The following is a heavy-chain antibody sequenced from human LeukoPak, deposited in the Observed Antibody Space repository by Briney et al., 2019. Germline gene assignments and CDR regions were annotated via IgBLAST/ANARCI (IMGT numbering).Heavy chain of an antibody. J-gene: IGHJ4*02. D-gene: IGHD3-9*01. CDR3: AGAPFRYFDWSGQPLGY. CDR1: GGSFTSSNW. V-gene: IGHV4-4*02. CDR2: IYHNGIT. Sequence: SETLPLTCAVSGGSFTSSNWWSWVRPPPGKGLEWVGEIYHNGITQYNPSLMSRVTISLDKSKNQLSLNLHSVTAADTAVYYCAGAPFRYFDWSGQPLGYWGPGALVIVSS.